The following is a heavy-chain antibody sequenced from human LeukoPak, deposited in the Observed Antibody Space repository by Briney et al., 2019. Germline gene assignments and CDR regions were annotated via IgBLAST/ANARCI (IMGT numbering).Heavy chain of an antibody. CDR1: GFTFSNYA. Sequence: GGSLRLSCAASGFTFSNYAMSWVRQAPGKGLEWVSTLSNSGSNAYYADSVKGRFTISRDNSKNTLYLQMNSLRAEDTAVYYCAKDRLAAAGTLDYWGQGTLVTVSS. J-gene: IGHJ4*02. D-gene: IGHD6-13*01. V-gene: IGHV3-23*01. CDR2: LSNSGSNA. CDR3: AKDRLAAAGTLDY.